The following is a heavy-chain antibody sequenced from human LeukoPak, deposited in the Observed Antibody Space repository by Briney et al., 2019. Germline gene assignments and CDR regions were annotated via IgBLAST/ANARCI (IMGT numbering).Heavy chain of an antibody. Sequence: GGSLRLSCAASGFTFSSYEMNWVRQAPGRGLEWVSYISSSSSYIYYADSVKGRFTISRDNAKNSLYLQMNSLRAEDTAVYYCARAELRFLEWLFDYWGQGTLVTVSS. CDR2: ISSSSSYI. CDR3: ARAELRFLEWLFDY. CDR1: GFTFSSYE. V-gene: IGHV3-21*05. D-gene: IGHD3-3*01. J-gene: IGHJ4*02.